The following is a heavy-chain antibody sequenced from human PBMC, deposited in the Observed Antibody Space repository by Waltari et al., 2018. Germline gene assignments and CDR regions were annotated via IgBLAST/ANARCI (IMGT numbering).Heavy chain of an antibody. V-gene: IGHV3-49*04. D-gene: IGHD3-3*01. CDR1: GFTFGDYA. J-gene: IGHJ4*02. CDR3: TRVYYDFWSGPGVYYFDY. Sequence: EVQLVESGGGLVQPGRSLRLSCTASGFTFGDYAMSWVRQAPGKGRGWVGFIRSKAYGGTTEYAASVKGRFTISRDDSKSIAYLQMNSLKTEDTAVYYCTRVYYDFWSGPGVYYFDYWGQGTLVTVSS. CDR2: IRSKAYGGTT.